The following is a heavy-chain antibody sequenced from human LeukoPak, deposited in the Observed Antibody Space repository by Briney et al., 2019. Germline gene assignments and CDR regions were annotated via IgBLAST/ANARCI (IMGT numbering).Heavy chain of an antibody. CDR3: ARVKAVAGTRGAFDI. D-gene: IGHD6-19*01. CDR2: INPNSGGT. J-gene: IGHJ3*02. CDR1: GYTFTGYY. V-gene: IGHV1-2*06. Sequence: ASVKVSCKASGYTFTGYYMHWVRQAPGQGLEWMGRINPNSGGTNYAQKFQGRVTMTRDTSISTAYMELSRLRSDDTAVYYCARVKAVAGTRGAFDIWGQGAMVTVSS.